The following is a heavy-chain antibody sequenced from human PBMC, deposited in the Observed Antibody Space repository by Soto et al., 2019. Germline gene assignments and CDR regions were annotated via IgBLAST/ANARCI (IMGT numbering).Heavy chain of an antibody. Sequence: EVQLVESGGGLVQPGGSLRLSCAASGFTFSSYSMNWVRQAPGKGLEWVSYISSSSSTIYYADSVKGRFTISRDNAKNSLYLQMNSLRAEDTAVYYCARERFAMDVWGKGTTVTVSS. D-gene: IGHD3-10*01. J-gene: IGHJ6*03. CDR2: ISSSSSTI. CDR1: GFTFSSYS. V-gene: IGHV3-48*01. CDR3: ARERFAMDV.